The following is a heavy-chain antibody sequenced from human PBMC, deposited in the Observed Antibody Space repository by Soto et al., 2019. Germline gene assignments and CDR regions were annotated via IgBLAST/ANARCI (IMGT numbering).Heavy chain of an antibody. CDR1: GFTFSSYD. CDR2: ISGNGGST. V-gene: IGHV3-64*01. CDR3: ARRGYGLYLDY. Sequence: EVQLVESGGGLVQPGGSLRLSCAASGFTFSSYDMHWVRQAPGKGLEYVSVISGNGGSTYYANSVKGRFTISRDNSKNTLYLQMGSLRAEDMAVYYCARRGYGLYLDYWGQGTLVTVSS. J-gene: IGHJ4*02. D-gene: IGHD3-10*01.